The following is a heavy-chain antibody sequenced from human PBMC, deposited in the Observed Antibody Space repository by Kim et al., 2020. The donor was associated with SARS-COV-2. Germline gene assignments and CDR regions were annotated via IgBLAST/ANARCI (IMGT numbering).Heavy chain of an antibody. CDR1: GGSISSYY. V-gene: IGHV4-4*07. D-gene: IGHD6-6*01. J-gene: IGHJ4*02. Sequence: SETLSLTCTVSGGSISSYYWSWIRQPAGKGLEWIGRIYTSGSTNYNPSLKSRVTMSVDTSKNQFSLKLSSVTAADTAVYYCARELTYSSSQYFDYWGQGTLVTVSS. CDR2: IYTSGST. CDR3: ARELTYSSSQYFDY.